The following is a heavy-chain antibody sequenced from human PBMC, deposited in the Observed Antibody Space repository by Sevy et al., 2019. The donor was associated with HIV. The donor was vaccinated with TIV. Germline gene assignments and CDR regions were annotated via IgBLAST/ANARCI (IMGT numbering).Heavy chain of an antibody. Sequence: GGSLRLSCAASGFTFSSYEMNWVRQAPGKGLEWVSYISSSGSTIDYANSVKGRFTISRDNAKNSLYLQMNSLRAEDTAVYYCASQLGYCSSTSCYGYYYGMDVWGQGTTVTVSS. CDR2: ISSSGSTI. CDR3: ASQLGYCSSTSCYGYYYGMDV. J-gene: IGHJ6*02. D-gene: IGHD2-2*01. CDR1: GFTFSSYE. V-gene: IGHV3-48*03.